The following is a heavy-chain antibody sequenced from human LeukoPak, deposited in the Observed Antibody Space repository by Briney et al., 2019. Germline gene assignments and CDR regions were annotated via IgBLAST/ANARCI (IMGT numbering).Heavy chain of an antibody. D-gene: IGHD3-10*01. CDR2: IYHSGST. V-gene: IGHV4-30-2*01. CDR1: GGSISSGGYY. Sequence: PSQTLSLTCTVSGGSISSGGYYWSWIRQPPGKGLEWIGYIYHSGSTYYNPSLKSRVTISVDRSKNQFSLKLSSVTAADTAVYYCARGWFGELLPPSFDYWGQGTLVTVSS. J-gene: IGHJ4*02. CDR3: ARGWFGELLPPSFDY.